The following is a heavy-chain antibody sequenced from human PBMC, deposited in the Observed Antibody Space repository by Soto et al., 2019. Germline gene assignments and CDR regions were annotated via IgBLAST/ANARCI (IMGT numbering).Heavy chain of an antibody. D-gene: IGHD3-3*01. CDR3: ARGPRGNYDFWSDSPLWYYFDY. J-gene: IGHJ4*02. Sequence: EVQLVESGGGLVQPGGSLRLSCAASGFTFSSYSMNWVRQAPGKGLEWVSYISSSSSTIYYADSVKGRFTITRYNAKNSRDLQMNSLRAEDTAVYYCARGPRGNYDFWSDSPLWYYFDYWGQGTLVTVSS. V-gene: IGHV3-48*01. CDR1: GFTFSSYS. CDR2: ISSSSSTI.